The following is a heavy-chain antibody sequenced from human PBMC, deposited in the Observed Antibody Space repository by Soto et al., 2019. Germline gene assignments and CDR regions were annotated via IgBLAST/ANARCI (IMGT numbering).Heavy chain of an antibody. V-gene: IGHV3-72*01. CDR3: ARVRGESYFDY. D-gene: IGHD2-21*01. CDR1: GFTFSDYY. CDR2: TRKKTNSYTT. J-gene: IGHJ4*02. Sequence: EVQLVESGGGLVQPGGSLRLSCAASGFTFSDYYMDWVRQAPGKGLEWVGRTRKKTNSYTTEYAASVKGRFTISRDDSKNSLYLQMNSPRTEDTAVYYCARVRGESYFDYWGQGTLVTVSS.